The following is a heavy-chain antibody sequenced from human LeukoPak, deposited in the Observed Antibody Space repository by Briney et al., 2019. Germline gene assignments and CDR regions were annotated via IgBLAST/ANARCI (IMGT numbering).Heavy chain of an antibody. J-gene: IGHJ3*02. Sequence: SETLSLTCTVSGGSIGSGDYYWRWLRQPPGKGLEWLGYIYDSGSAYYNPSLKSRVTISVDTSKNQLSLKLSSLTAADTAVYYCARGQSDAFDIWGQGTMVTVSS. CDR2: IYDSGSA. V-gene: IGHV4-30-4*01. CDR1: GGSIGSGDYY. CDR3: ARGQSDAFDI.